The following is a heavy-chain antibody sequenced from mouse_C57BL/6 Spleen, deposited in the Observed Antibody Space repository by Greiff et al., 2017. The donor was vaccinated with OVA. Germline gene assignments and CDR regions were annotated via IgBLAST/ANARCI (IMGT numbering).Heavy chain of an antibody. V-gene: IGHV1-80*01. Sequence: VKLQESGAELVKPGASVKISCKASGYAFSSYWMNWVKQRPGKGLEWIGQIYPGDGDTNYNGKFKGKATLTADKSSSTAYMQLSSLTSEDSAVYFCARRYYYGSSYLYFDVWGTGTTVTVSS. J-gene: IGHJ1*03. CDR1: GYAFSSYW. CDR2: IYPGDGDT. CDR3: ARRYYYGSSYLYFDV. D-gene: IGHD1-1*01.